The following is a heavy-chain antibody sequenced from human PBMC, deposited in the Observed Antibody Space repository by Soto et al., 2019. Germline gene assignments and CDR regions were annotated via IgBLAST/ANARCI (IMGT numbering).Heavy chain of an antibody. V-gene: IGHV3-30*03. CDR3: VHCSVGSCYEGMDV. CDR1: GFTFSSYG. D-gene: IGHD2-15*01. Sequence: QVQLVESGGGVVQPGRSLRLSCAASGFTFSSYGMHWVRQAPGKGLEWVAVISYDGSNKYYADSVKGRFTISRDNSKNTLYLQMNSLRAEDTAVYYCVHCSVGSCYEGMDVLGQGTTVTVSS. J-gene: IGHJ6*02. CDR2: ISYDGSNK.